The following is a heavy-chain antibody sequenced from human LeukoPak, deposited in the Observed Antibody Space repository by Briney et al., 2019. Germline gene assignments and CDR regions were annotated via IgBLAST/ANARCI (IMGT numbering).Heavy chain of an antibody. D-gene: IGHD4-17*01. CDR3: AREATVTTNYYYGMDV. V-gene: IGHV1-69*10. CDR1: GGTFSIYT. J-gene: IGHJ6*02. CDR2: IIPILGIA. Sequence: SVTVSFKGSGGTFSIYTISWVRQAPGQGREWMGRIIPILGIANYAQKFQGRGTITADKSTSPAYMELSSLRSEDTAVYYCAREATVTTNYYYGMDVWGQGTTVTVSS.